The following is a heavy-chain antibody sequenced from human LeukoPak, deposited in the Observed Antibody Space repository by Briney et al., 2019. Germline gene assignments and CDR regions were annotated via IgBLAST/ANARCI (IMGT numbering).Heavy chain of an antibody. CDR3: ARGSFDSSGYYVFDY. V-gene: IGHV4-4*07. J-gene: IGHJ4*02. CDR2: IYNSGNT. CDR1: GDSITRNY. D-gene: IGHD3-22*01. Sequence: SETLSLTCTVSGDSITRNYWSWIRQPAGKGLELIGRIYNSGNTNYSPSLESRVTMSTGTSKNQFSLKLTSVTAADTAVYYCARGSFDSSGYYVFDYWGQGTLVTVSS.